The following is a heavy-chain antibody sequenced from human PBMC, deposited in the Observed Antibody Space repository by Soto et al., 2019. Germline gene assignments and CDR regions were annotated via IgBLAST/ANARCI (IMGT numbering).Heavy chain of an antibody. CDR3: ARVVAPGFYYYGMDV. Sequence: PGGSLRLSCAASGFTFSSYEMNWVRQAPGKGLEWVSYISSSGSTIYYADSVKGRFTISRDNAKNSLYLQMNSLRAEDTAVYYCARVVAPGFYYYGMDVWGQGTTVTVYS. CDR1: GFTFSSYE. CDR2: ISSSGSTI. J-gene: IGHJ6*02. V-gene: IGHV3-48*03. D-gene: IGHD6-6*01.